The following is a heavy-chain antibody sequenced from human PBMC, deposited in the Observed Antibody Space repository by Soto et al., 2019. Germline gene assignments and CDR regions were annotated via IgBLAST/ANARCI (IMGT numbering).Heavy chain of an antibody. J-gene: IGHJ4*02. CDR2: ISSNGGTT. CDR3: VRRVSGNYDY. V-gene: IGHV3-64*01. Sequence: EVQLAESGGGMVQPGGSLRLSCVASGFTFSSNDMHWVRQAPGKGLEYVSSISSNGGTTYYGNSVKGRFTISRDNSKNTLYLQMGSLRAEDMAVYYCVRRVSGNYDYWGQGILVTVSS. D-gene: IGHD1-7*01. CDR1: GFTFSSND.